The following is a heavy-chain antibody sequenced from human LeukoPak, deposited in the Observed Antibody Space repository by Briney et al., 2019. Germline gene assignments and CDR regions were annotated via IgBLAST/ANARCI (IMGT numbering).Heavy chain of an antibody. Sequence: GGSLRLSCAASGFTFSSYWMTWVRQAPGKGLEWVANIKQDGSEKYYVDSVKGRFTISRDNAKNSLYLQMNSLRAEDTAVYYCAREGIGSCFDYWGQGTLVTVSS. CDR3: AREGIGSCFDY. CDR2: IKQDGSEK. V-gene: IGHV3-7*01. CDR1: GFTFSSYW. J-gene: IGHJ4*02. D-gene: IGHD2-15*01.